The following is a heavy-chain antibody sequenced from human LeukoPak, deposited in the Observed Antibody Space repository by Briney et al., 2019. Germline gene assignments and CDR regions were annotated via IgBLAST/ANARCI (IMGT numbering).Heavy chain of an antibody. CDR3: ARDLLRYYYDSSGYYGDY. CDR2: INHSGST. Sequence: SETLSLTCAVYGGSFSGYYWSWIRQPPGKGLEWIGEINHSGSTNYNPSLKSRVTISVDTSKNQFSLKLSSVTAADTAVYYCARDLLRYYYDSSGYYGDYWGQGTLVTVSS. CDR1: GGSFSGYY. J-gene: IGHJ4*02. D-gene: IGHD3-22*01. V-gene: IGHV4-34*01.